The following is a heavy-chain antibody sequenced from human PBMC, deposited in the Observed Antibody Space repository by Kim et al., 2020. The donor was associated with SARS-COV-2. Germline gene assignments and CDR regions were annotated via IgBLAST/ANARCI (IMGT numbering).Heavy chain of an antibody. D-gene: IGHD2-2*01. CDR2: IWYDGSDE. V-gene: IGHV3-33*08. J-gene: IGHJ6*02. CDR3: ARDIKGSGCCSTTRRGHGVDV. Sequence: GGSLRLSCAASGSTFSNYGMHWVRQAPGKGLEWVAIIWYDGSDEYYSDSVKGRFTISRDNAKNTRYLQMNSLGVEDTAIYYCARDIKGSGCCSTTRRGHGVDVWGQGTPVTVSS. CDR1: GSTFSNYG.